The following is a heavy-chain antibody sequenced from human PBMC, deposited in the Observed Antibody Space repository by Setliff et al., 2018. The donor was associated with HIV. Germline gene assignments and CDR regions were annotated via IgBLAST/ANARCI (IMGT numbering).Heavy chain of an antibody. CDR3: APETMQGLDS. Sequence: LRLSCAASGFTFSSYWMSWVRQAPGKGLEWVANIKQDGSEKYYVDSVKGRFTISRDNSKNTLFLQMHGLRPEDTGVYYCAPETMQGLDSWGQGTLVTVSS. V-gene: IGHV3-7*01. CDR1: GFTFSSYW. CDR2: IKQDGSEK. J-gene: IGHJ4*02. D-gene: IGHD2-21*02.